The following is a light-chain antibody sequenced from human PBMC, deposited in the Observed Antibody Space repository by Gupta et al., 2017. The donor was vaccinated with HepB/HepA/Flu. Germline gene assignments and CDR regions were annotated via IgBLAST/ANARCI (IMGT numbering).Light chain of an antibody. CDR3: QQSYRTPTYT. V-gene: IGKV1-39*01. Sequence: DIQMTQSPSSLSASVGDRVTITCRASQSISSYLNWYQQKPGKAPKLLIYAASSLQSGVPSRFSGSGSGTDFTLTISSLQPEDFATYYCQQSYRTPTYTFVQGTKLEIK. CDR1: QSISSY. CDR2: AAS. J-gene: IGKJ2*01.